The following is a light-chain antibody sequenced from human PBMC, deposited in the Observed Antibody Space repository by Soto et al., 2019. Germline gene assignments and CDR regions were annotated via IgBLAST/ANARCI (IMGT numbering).Light chain of an antibody. Sequence: DIRMTQSPSTLSASVGDRVTIRCRASQSISTWLAWYQQKPGKAPRLLIYKASTLESGVPSRFSGSGSGTEFTLTISSLQPDDFATYYCQQYTRYWTFGQGTKVGI. CDR2: KAS. CDR1: QSISTW. J-gene: IGKJ1*01. CDR3: QQYTRYWT. V-gene: IGKV1-5*03.